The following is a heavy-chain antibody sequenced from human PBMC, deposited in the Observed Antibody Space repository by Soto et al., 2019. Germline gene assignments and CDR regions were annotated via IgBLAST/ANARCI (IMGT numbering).Heavy chain of an antibody. D-gene: IGHD6-13*01. J-gene: IGHJ4*01. CDR3: ARSHGSSGNGAFDI. Sequence: XGSRRLSCSAWGFILSSSTINWDRQAPGKGLAWLSSISSTSRYISYSDSVKGRFTISRDNAKNSLDLQMNSLRAADTPVSYCARSHGSSGNGAFDIWAQGSLVPVSS. CDR1: GFILSSST. CDR2: ISSTSRYI. V-gene: IGHV3-21*01.